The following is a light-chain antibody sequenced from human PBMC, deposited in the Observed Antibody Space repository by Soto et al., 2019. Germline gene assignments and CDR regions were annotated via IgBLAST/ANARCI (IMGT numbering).Light chain of an antibody. Sequence: DIVMTQSPATLSVSPGERATLSCRASQSVSSNLAWYQQKPGQAPRLLIYGASSRATGIPDRFSGSGSGTDFTLTISRLEPEDFALYYCQQYGGSPRTFGQGTKVDIK. CDR1: QSVSSN. J-gene: IGKJ1*01. V-gene: IGKV3-20*01. CDR3: QQYGGSPRT. CDR2: GAS.